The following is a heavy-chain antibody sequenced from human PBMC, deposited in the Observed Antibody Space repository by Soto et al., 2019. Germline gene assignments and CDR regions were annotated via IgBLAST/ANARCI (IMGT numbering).Heavy chain of an antibody. J-gene: IGHJ4*02. Sequence: QVQLVESGGGVVQPGRSLRLSCAASGFTFSSYGMHWVRQAPGKGLEWVAVISYDGSNKYYADSVKGRFTISRDNSKNTLYLQKNSLRAEDTAVYYCAKDKAVNWNGLFDYWGQGTLVTVSS. CDR3: AKDKAVNWNGLFDY. CDR2: ISYDGSNK. CDR1: GFTFSSYG. D-gene: IGHD1-1*01. V-gene: IGHV3-30*18.